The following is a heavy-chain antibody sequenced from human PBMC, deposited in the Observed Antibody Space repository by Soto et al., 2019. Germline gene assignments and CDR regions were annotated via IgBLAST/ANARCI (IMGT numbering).Heavy chain of an antibody. CDR1: GGSFSGYY. D-gene: IGHD5-12*01. V-gene: IGHV4-34*01. Sequence: SETLSLTCAVYGGSFSGYYWSWIRQPPGKGLEWIGEINHSGSTNYNPSLKSRVTISVDTSKNQFSLKLSSVTAADTAVYYCARGRRDGYRNAGSWFDPWGQGTLVTVSS. CDR2: INHSGST. CDR3: ARGRRDGYRNAGSWFDP. J-gene: IGHJ5*02.